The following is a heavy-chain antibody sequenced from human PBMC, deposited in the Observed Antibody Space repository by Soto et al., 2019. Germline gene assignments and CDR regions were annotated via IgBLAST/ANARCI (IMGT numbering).Heavy chain of an antibody. J-gene: IGHJ4*02. CDR3: ARDGDIAARPFLFGY. CDR1: GFTFSSYW. CDR2: IKQDGSEK. Sequence: VGSLRLSCAASGFTFSSYWMSWVRQAPGKGLEWVANIKQDGSEKYYVDSVKGRFTISRDNAKNSLYLQMNSLRAEDTAVYYCARDGDIAARPFLFGYWGQGTLVTVPQ. D-gene: IGHD6-6*01. V-gene: IGHV3-7*01.